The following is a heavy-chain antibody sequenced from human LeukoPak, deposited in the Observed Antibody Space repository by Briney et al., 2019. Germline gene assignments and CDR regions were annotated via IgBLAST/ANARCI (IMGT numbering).Heavy chain of an antibody. J-gene: IGHJ2*01. V-gene: IGHV3-21*04. CDR3: AKDGGHTAMGDWYFDL. CDR1: GFTFSTYS. CDR2: ISSSSNYI. Sequence: GGSLRLSCAASGFTFSTYSMNWVRQAPGKGLEWVSSISSSSNYIYYADSVKGRFTISRDNAKNSLYLQMNSLRAEDTALYYCAKDGGHTAMGDWYFDLWGRGTLVTVSS. D-gene: IGHD5-18*01.